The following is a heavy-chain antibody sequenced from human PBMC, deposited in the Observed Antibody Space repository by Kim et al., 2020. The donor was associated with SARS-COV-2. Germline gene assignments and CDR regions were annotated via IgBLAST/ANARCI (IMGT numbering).Heavy chain of an antibody. D-gene: IGHD3-10*01. J-gene: IGHJ6*02. Sequence: ASVKVSCKASGYTFTSYYMHWVRQAPGQGLEWMGIINPSGGSTSYAQKFQGRVTMNRDTSTCTVYMELSSLRSEDTAVYYCARGLLWFGELPYYYYGMDVWGQGTTVTVSS. V-gene: IGHV1-46*01. CDR2: INPSGGST. CDR1: GYTFTSYY. CDR3: ARGLLWFGELPYYYYGMDV.